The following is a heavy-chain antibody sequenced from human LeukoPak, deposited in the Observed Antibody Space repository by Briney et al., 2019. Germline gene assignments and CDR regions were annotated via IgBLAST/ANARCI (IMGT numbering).Heavy chain of an antibody. CDR2: INPNSGGT. D-gene: IGHD6-13*01. Sequence: ASVKVSCKASGYTFTGYYIHWVRQAPGQGLEWMGWINPNSGGTNYAQKFQGRVTITTDESTSTAYMELSSLRSEDTAVYYCARGSSSYNWFDPWGQGTLVTVSS. CDR3: ARGSSSYNWFDP. J-gene: IGHJ5*02. V-gene: IGHV1-2*02. CDR1: GYTFTGYY.